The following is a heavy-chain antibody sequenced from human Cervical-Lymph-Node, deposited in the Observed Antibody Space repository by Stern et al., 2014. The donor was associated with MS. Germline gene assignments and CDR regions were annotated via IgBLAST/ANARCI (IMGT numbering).Heavy chain of an antibody. Sequence: QVQLQESGPGLVKPSETLSLTCTASDGSISSYYWSWIRQPPGKGLEWIGYIYYSGSTNYNPSLKSRVTISVDTSKNQFSLKVRSVTAADTAVYYCARVGAAGLDPWGQGTLVTVSS. D-gene: IGHD6-13*01. CDR1: DGSISSYY. V-gene: IGHV4-59*01. CDR2: IYYSGST. CDR3: ARVGAAGLDP. J-gene: IGHJ5*02.